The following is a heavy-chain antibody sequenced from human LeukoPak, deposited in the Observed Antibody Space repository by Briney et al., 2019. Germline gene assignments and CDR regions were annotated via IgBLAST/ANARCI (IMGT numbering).Heavy chain of an antibody. Sequence: GGSLSLPCTASGFTFYHFGMSWVRQAPGKGLEGVSVISGSGCSKYYADSVKRRLNIPRENSKTTEYLKMNSLRAEDTAVSYCAKDIVVIPAPVGYFDLWGRGTLATVSS. CDR2: ISGSGCSK. V-gene: IGHV3-23*01. J-gene: IGHJ2*01. D-gene: IGHD2-2*01. CDR3: AKDIVVIPAPVGYFDL. CDR1: GFTFYHFG.